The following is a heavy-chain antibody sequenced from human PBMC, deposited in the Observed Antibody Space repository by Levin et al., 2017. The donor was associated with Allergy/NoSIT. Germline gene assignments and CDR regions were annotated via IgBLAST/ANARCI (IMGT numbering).Heavy chain of an antibody. CDR1: GDSISSNNHY. D-gene: IGHD3-3*02. CDR3: ARVALADAFDI. V-gene: IGHV4-39*07. J-gene: IGHJ3*02. Sequence: SETLSLTCTVSGDSISSNNHYWGWLRQPPGKGLEWIGHIYYSGSTYYNPSPKSRLTISLDTPKNQFSLKLGSVTAADTAVYYCARVALADAFDIWGQGTMVTVSS. CDR2: IYYSGST.